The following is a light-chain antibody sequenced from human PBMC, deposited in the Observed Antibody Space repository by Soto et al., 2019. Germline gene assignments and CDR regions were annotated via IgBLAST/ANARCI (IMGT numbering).Light chain of an antibody. Sequence: AIQMTQSPSSLSASVGDRVTITCRASQGIRSDLGWYQQRPGEAPKLLIYGTSSLQSGVTSRFSGSGSGTDFTLTISSLQPEDFATYYCLQDYDYPRTFGQGTKVEI. V-gene: IGKV1-6*01. CDR1: QGIRSD. CDR2: GTS. J-gene: IGKJ1*01. CDR3: LQDYDYPRT.